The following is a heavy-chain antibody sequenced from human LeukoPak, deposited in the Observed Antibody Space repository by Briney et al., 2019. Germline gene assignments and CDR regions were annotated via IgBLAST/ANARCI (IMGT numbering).Heavy chain of an antibody. J-gene: IGHJ4*02. V-gene: IGHV3-23*01. CDR2: ITDSSGST. CDR1: GFAFSNYA. CDR3: AKWGDYDVLTGYYVSDY. D-gene: IGHD3-9*01. Sequence: GASLRLSCAASGFAFSNYAMSWVRQAPGKGLEWVSAITDSSGSTYYADSVKGRFTISRDNSKNTLYLQMNSLRAEDTAVYYCAKWGDYDVLTGYYVSDYWGQGTLVTVSS.